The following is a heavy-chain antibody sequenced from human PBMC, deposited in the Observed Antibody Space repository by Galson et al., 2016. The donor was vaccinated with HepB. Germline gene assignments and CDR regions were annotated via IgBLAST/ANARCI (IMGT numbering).Heavy chain of an antibody. J-gene: IGHJ3*02. CDR1: GFNFTSSA. V-gene: IGHV1-58*01. CDR3: AAAEYFYGSGPSGAFDI. D-gene: IGHD3-10*01. CDR2: IVVGSANT. Sequence: SVKVSCKASGFNFTSSAVQWVRQARGQRLEWIGWIVVGSANTNYAQKFQERVTVTRDMSTRTAYMDLSSLRSDDTAVYYCAAAEYFYGSGPSGAFDIWGQGTLVTVSS.